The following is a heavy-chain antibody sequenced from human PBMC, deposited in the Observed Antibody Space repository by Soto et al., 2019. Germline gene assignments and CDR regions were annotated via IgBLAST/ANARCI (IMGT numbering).Heavy chain of an antibody. D-gene: IGHD1-26*01. CDR1: GFIFNSRY. V-gene: IGHV3-7*01. Sequence: EVQLVESGGGLVQPGGSLRLSCAASGFIFNSRYMSWVRQAPGKGLEWVANINQDGSDKRCVDSVKGRFTISRDNARNSLYLQMNSLRVEDTAVYYCARVEIGSYDYWGQGALVTVPS. J-gene: IGHJ4*02. CDR3: ARVEIGSYDY. CDR2: INQDGSDK.